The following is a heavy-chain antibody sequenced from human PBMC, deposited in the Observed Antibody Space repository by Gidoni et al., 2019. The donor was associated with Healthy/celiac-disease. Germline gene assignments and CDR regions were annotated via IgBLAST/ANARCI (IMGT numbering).Heavy chain of an antibody. Sequence: EVQLLESGGGLVQPGGSLRLSCAASGFPFSSYAMSWVSQAPGKGLEWGSAISGSGGRTYYADSVKGRFTISRDNSKNTLYLQMNSLRAEDTAVYYCAKPNINTYYYDSSAVWAFDIWGQGTMVTVSS. CDR1: GFPFSSYA. D-gene: IGHD3-22*01. V-gene: IGHV3-23*01. CDR3: AKPNINTYYYDSSAVWAFDI. J-gene: IGHJ3*02. CDR2: ISGSGGRT.